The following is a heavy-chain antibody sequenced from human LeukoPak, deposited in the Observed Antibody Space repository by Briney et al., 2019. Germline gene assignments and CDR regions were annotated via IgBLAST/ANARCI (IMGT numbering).Heavy chain of an antibody. CDR3: ARVRQGSGDY. CDR1: GGSISSYY. CDR2: IYYSGST. V-gene: IGHV4-59*01. D-gene: IGHD3-10*01. Sequence: KPSETLSLTCTVSGGSISSYYWSWLRQPPGKGLEWIGYIYYSGSTNCNPSLKSRVTISVDTSKNQFSLKLSSVTAADTAVYYCARVRQGSGDYWGQGTLVTVSS. J-gene: IGHJ4*02.